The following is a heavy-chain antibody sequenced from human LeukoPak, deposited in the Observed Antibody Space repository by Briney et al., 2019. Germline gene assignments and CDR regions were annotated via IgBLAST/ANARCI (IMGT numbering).Heavy chain of an antibody. Sequence: SETLSLTCTVSGGSISSSSYYWGWIRQPPGKGLEWIGSIYYSGSTYYNPSLKGRVTISVDTSKNQFSLKLSSVTAADTAVYYCASLPRGGSYLGGFDYWGQGTLVTVSS. CDR1: GGSISSSSYY. J-gene: IGHJ4*02. D-gene: IGHD1-26*01. V-gene: IGHV4-39*01. CDR3: ASLPRGGSYLGGFDY. CDR2: IYYSGST.